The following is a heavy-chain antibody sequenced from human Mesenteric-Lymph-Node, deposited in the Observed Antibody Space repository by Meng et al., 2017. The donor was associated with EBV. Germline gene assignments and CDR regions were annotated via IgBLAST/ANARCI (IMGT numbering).Heavy chain of an antibody. V-gene: IGHV1-18*01. CDR1: GYGFDTTG. CDR3: ARARTSSYYDSGGDYYMDY. CDR2: RTYEINA. J-gene: IGHJ4*02. D-gene: IGHD3-22*01. Sequence: VHLADYGSEPEDGGTSVRVSCKPSGYGFDTTGTTCVSDAPGQGLEQRRWRTYEINAHYAQKFQGRVTMTTDPYTDTTYLELWSLKSDDTAVYYCARARTSSYYDSGGDYYMDYWGQGTLVTVSS.